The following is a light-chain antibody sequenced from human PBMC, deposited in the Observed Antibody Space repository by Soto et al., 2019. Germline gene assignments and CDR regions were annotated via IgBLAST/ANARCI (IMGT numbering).Light chain of an antibody. CDR3: CSYVGSGTGV. J-gene: IGLJ3*02. CDR2: EDS. V-gene: IGLV2-23*01. CDR1: SSDVGSYNL. Sequence: QSALTQPASVSGSPGQSITISCTETSSDVGSYNLVSWYQQHPGEAPKLIIYEDSERPSGVSNRFSGSKSGNTASLTISGLQAEDEADYYCCSYVGSGTGVFGGGTKLTVL.